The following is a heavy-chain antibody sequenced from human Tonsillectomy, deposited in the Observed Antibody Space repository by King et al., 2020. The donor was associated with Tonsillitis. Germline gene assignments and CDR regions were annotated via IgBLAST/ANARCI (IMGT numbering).Heavy chain of an antibody. D-gene: IGHD2-15*01. J-gene: IGHJ6*02. CDR3: AKDFRGHCSGACFYGMDV. Sequence: VQLVESGGGVVQPGRSLRLSCVASGLYFRSFGMHWVRQAPGKGLEGVAVISYHGSNIYYADSVKGRFTMSRDNSKNTLYLQMNSLRAEDTAVYYCAKDFRGHCSGACFYGMDVWGQGTTVTVSS. V-gene: IGHV3-30*18. CDR1: GLYFRSFG. CDR2: ISYHGSNI.